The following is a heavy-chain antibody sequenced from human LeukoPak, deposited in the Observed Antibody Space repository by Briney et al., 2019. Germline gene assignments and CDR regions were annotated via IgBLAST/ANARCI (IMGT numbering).Heavy chain of an antibody. V-gene: IGHV4-31*03. CDR1: GGSISSGGYN. CDR3: ARSGGNSRRYYYGMDV. CDR2: IYYSGST. J-gene: IGHJ6*02. D-gene: IGHD4-23*01. Sequence: SQTLSLTCTVSGGSISSGGYNWSWIRQHPGKGLEWIGYIYYSGSTYYNPSLKSRVTISVDTSKNQFSLKLSSVTAADTAVYYCARSGGNSRRYYYGMDVWGQGTTVTVSS.